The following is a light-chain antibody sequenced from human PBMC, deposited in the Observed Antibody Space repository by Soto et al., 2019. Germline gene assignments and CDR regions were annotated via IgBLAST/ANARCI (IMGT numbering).Light chain of an antibody. CDR2: DAS. CDR1: QSVSSY. CDR3: KQSSNWPPLT. J-gene: IGKJ4*01. V-gene: IGKV3-11*01. Sequence: EMGFTQSPAPRSLSPGERATLSCRASQSVSSYLAWYQQKPGQAPRLLIYDASNRATGIPARFSGSGSGTDFTLTISSLEPDDFAVYYCKQSSNWPPLTFGGGTKVDIK.